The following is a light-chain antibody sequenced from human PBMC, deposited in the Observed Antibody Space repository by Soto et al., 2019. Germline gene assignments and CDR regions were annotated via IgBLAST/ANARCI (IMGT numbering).Light chain of an antibody. V-gene: IGKV1-9*01. J-gene: IGKJ1*01. Sequence: DIQLTQSPSFLSASVGDRVTITCRASQGISSYLAWYQQKPGRAPNLLIYAASTLRSGVPSRFSGSGSGTEFTLTISRLQPEDFATYYCQQLNSYPPWTFGQGTKVEIK. CDR3: QQLNSYPPWT. CDR1: QGISSY. CDR2: AAS.